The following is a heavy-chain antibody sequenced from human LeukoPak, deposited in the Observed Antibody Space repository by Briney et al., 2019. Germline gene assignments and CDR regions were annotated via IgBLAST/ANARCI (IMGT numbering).Heavy chain of an antibody. Sequence: SETLSLTCTVSGGSTSSYNWNWIRQPPGKGLEWIGFIYYTGSTIYNPSLKSRVTISVDTSKNQFSLRLTSVTAADTAVYYCARDYSDSSGYSPFQHWGQGTLVTVSS. J-gene: IGHJ1*01. CDR2: IYYTGST. V-gene: IGHV4-59*01. D-gene: IGHD3-22*01. CDR3: ARDYSDSSGYSPFQH. CDR1: GGSTSSYN.